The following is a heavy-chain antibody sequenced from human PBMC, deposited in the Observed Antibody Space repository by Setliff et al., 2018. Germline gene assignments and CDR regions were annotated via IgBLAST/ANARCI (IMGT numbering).Heavy chain of an antibody. CDR1: GGSISSSSYY. D-gene: IGHD6-19*01. J-gene: IGHJ6*02. CDR2: IYYSGST. Sequence: SETLSLTCTVSGGSISSSSYYWGWIRQPPGKGLEWIGSIYYSGSTYYNPSLKSRVTISVDTSKNQFSLKVSSVTAADTAVYYCARENRYSSGWYSYYYGMDVWGQGTTVTV. CDR3: ARENRYSSGWYSYYYGMDV. V-gene: IGHV4-39*07.